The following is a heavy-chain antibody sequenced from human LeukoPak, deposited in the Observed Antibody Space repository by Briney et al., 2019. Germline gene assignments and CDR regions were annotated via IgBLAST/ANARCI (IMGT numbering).Heavy chain of an antibody. D-gene: IGHD5-12*01. J-gene: IGHJ5*02. V-gene: IGHV4-39*01. CDR2: ISYPGST. CDR3: ASRSGYDSNNWFDP. CDR1: GGSISNSSFY. Sequence: PSETLSLTCTVSGGSISNSSFYWGWIRQPPGKGLECIASISYPGSTFYNPSLRSRVTISVDTSKNQFSLRLSSVTAADTAVYYCASRSGYDSNNWFDPWGQGTLVTVSS.